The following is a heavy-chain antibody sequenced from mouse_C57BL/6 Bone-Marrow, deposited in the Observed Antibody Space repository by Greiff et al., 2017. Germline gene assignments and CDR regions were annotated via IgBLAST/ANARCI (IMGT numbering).Heavy chain of an antibody. CDR3: TTYGYYPWFAY. D-gene: IGHD2-3*01. J-gene: IGHJ3*01. CDR1: GFNIKDDY. Sequence: EVQLQQSGAELVRPGASVKLSCTASGFNIKDDYMHWVKQRPEQGLEWIGWIDPENGDTEYASKFQGKATITAYTSSNTAYLQLSSLTSEDTAVYYCTTYGYYPWFAYWGQGTLVTVSA. V-gene: IGHV14-4*01. CDR2: IDPENGDT.